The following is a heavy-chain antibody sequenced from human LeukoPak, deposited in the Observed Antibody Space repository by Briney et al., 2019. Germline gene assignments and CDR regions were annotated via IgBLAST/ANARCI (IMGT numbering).Heavy chain of an antibody. CDR3: ARQTRGATTGNVVDY. V-gene: IGHV4-59*08. CDR2: IYSSGSV. Sequence: PSETLSLTCTVSGGSISNYYWSWIRQPPGKALEWIGYIYSSGSVNYNPSLKSRVTISEDTSKNQFSLKLSFVTAADMAVYYCARQTRGATTGNVVDYWGQGTLVTVSS. J-gene: IGHJ4*02. CDR1: GGSISNYY. D-gene: IGHD1-1*01.